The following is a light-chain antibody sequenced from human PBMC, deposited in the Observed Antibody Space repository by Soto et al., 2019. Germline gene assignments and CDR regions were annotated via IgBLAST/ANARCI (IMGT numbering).Light chain of an antibody. CDR1: SSDVGGSKV. J-gene: IGLJ3*02. CDR2: EDT. V-gene: IGLV2-23*01. Sequence: QSVLTQPASVSGSPGQSITISCTGPSSDVGGSKVISWYQHHPGKAPKLIIYEDTKRPSGVSTRFSGSKSGNTASLTISGLQAEDEADYYCCSYASSATWVFGGGTKLPVL. CDR3: CSYASSATWV.